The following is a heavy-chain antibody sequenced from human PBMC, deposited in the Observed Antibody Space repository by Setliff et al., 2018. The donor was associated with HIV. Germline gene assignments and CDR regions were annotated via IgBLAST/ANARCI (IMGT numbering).Heavy chain of an antibody. V-gene: IGHV1-46*01. Sequence: GASVKVSCKASGYTFTSYYMHWVRQAPGQGLEWMGIINPSGGSTSYAQKFQGRVTMTRHTSTSTAYMQLSSLRSEDTAVYYCARVIPDYGDYYFDYWGQGTLVTVSS. J-gene: IGHJ4*02. CDR3: ARVIPDYGDYYFDY. D-gene: IGHD4-17*01. CDR2: INPSGGST. CDR1: GYTFTSYY.